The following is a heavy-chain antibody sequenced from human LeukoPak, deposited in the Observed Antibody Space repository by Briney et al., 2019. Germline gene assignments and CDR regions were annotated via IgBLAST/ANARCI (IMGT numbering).Heavy chain of an antibody. Sequence: GGSLRLSCAASGLYVSSDYMTWVRQPPGKGLQWVSVIYPDSLTYYADSVKGRFTISRDDSKNTLYLQMNSLRAEDTAIYYCARVLSGTFDYWGQGTLVTVS. CDR2: IYPDSLT. V-gene: IGHV3-53*01. CDR3: ARVLSGTFDY. D-gene: IGHD1-26*01. CDR1: GLYVSSDY. J-gene: IGHJ4*02.